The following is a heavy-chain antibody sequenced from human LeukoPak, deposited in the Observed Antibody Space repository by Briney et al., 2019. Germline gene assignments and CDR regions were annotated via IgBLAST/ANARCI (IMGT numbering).Heavy chain of an antibody. CDR1: GFTFSSYG. V-gene: IGHV3-30*02. Sequence: GGSLRLSCAASGFTFSSYGMDWVRHTPGKGLEWVAFIRYDGNNKDYADSVKGRFTISRDNSKDTLHLQMNGLRVEDTAVYYCAKGYGDLVAFDIWGQGTMVTVSS. CDR3: AKGYGDLVAFDI. J-gene: IGHJ3*02. D-gene: IGHD4-17*01. CDR2: IRYDGNNK.